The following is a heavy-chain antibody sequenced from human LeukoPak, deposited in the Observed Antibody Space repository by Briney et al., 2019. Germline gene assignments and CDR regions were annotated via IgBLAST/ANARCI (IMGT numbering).Heavy chain of an antibody. V-gene: IGHV1-69*13. D-gene: IGHD1-1*01. J-gene: IGHJ6*02. CDR2: IIPLFGTP. Sequence: ASVKVSCKASGDTFSSYVISWLRQAPGQGLEWMGGIIPLFGTPNYAQRFQGRVTITADESTRTAYMELSSLKSDDTAVYYCARPYKRQLVHNYYYAMDVWGQGTTVTVSS. CDR1: GDTFSSYV. CDR3: ARPYKRQLVHNYYYAMDV.